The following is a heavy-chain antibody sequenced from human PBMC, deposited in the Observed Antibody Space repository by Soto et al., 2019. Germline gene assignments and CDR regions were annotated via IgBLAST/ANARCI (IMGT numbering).Heavy chain of an antibody. D-gene: IGHD3-9*01. Sequence: SVKVSCKASGFTFTSSAMQWVRQARGQRLEWIGWIVVGSGNTNYAQKFQERVTITRDMSTSTAYMELSSLRSEDTAVYYCAAGHYDILTGYYDYYYMDVWAKGTTVPVSS. CDR1: GFTFTSSA. V-gene: IGHV1-58*02. J-gene: IGHJ6*03. CDR2: IVVGSGNT. CDR3: AAGHYDILTGYYDYYYMDV.